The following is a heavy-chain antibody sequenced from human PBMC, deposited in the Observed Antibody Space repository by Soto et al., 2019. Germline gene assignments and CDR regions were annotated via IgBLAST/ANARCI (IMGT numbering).Heavy chain of an antibody. CDR1: GCTFSSYW. CDR3: ASLWNSYYDFWSGYYYYYYGMDV. J-gene: IGHJ6*02. CDR2: IKQDGSEK. D-gene: IGHD3-3*01. V-gene: IGHV3-7*05. Sequence: GGSLRLSCAASGCTFSSYWMSWVRQDPGKGLEWVANIKQDGSEKYYVDSVKGRFTISRDNAKNSLYLQMNSLRAEDTAVYYCASLWNSYYDFWSGYYYYYYGMDVWGQGTTVTVSS.